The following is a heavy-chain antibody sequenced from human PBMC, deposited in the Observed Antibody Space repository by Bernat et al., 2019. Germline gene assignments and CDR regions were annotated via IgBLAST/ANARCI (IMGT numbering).Heavy chain of an antibody. J-gene: IGHJ4*02. D-gene: IGHD2-21*01. CDR2: IYSGGST. V-gene: IGHV3-66*01. CDR3: ARSTTILWSTN. Sequence: EVQLVESGGGLVQPGGSLRLSCAASGFTVSSNYMSWVRQAPGKGLEWFSVIYSGGSTYYADSVKGRFTISRDNSKNTLYLQMNSLRAEDTAVYYCARSTTILWSTNWGQGTLVTVSS. CDR1: GFTVSSNY.